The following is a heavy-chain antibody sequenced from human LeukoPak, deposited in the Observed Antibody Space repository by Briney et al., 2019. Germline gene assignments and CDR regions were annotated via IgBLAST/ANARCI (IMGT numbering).Heavy chain of an antibody. V-gene: IGHV3-23*01. D-gene: IGHD6-13*01. CDR2: ISDSGDTT. J-gene: IGHJ4*02. CDR3: ARRWSFDH. CDR1: GFTFRAYG. Sequence: GGSLRLSCAASGFTFRAYGMTWVRQAPGQGLERVSVISDSGDTTYYAESVKGRFTISRDNSKNTLYLQMNSLRAEDTAVYYCARRWSFDHWGQGTLVTVSS.